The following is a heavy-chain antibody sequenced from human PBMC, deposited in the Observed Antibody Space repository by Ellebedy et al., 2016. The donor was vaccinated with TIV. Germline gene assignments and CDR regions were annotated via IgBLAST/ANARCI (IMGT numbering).Heavy chain of an antibody. V-gene: IGHV1-18*04. CDR2: ISAYNGNT. CDR3: AREVGRQSKGSG. CDR1: GYTFTGYY. J-gene: IGHJ4*02. Sequence: ASVKVSCKASGYTFTGYYMHWVRQAPGQGLEWMGWISAYNGNTNYAQKLQGRVTMTTDTSTSTASMELRSLRSEDTAVYYCAREVGRQSKGSGWGQGTLVTVSS. D-gene: IGHD3-10*01.